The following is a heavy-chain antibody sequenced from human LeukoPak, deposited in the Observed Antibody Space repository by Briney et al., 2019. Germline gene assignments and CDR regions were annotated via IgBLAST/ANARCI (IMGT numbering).Heavy chain of an antibody. D-gene: IGHD4-17*01. Sequence: SETLSLTCTVSGGSISSYYWSWIRQPPGKGLEWIGEINHSGSTNYNPSLKSRVTISVDTSKNQFSLKLSSVTAADTAVYYCARGGYGDYHQQYYYYYYYMDVWGKGTTVTVSS. CDR1: GGSISSYY. CDR3: ARGGYGDYHQQYYYYYYYMDV. J-gene: IGHJ6*03. V-gene: IGHV4-34*01. CDR2: INHSGST.